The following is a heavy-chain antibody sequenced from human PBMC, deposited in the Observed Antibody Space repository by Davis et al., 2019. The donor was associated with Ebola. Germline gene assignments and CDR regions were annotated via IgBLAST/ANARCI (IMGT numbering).Heavy chain of an antibody. V-gene: IGHV4-59*12. D-gene: IGHD6-6*01. Sequence: SETLSLTCTVSGGSITSYYWSWIRQPPGKGLEWIGYVFYTGGTNYNPSLKSRITISVDTSKNQFSLKLSSVTAADTAVYYCARESFSIAAFDYWGQGTLVTVSS. CDR1: GGSITSYY. J-gene: IGHJ4*02. CDR3: ARESFSIAAFDY. CDR2: VFYTGGT.